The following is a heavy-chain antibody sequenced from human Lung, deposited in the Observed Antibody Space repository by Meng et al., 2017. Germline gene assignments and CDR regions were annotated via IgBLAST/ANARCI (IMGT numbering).Heavy chain of an antibody. CDR2: INHSGST. D-gene: IGHD4-11*01. V-gene: IGHV4-34*01. CDR1: GGSFSDYY. J-gene: IGHJ4*02. CDR3: ARGPTTMAHDFDY. Sequence: VRLQQRGGGLLKPSETLSLTCIVSGGSFSDYYWSWIRQPPGKGLEWIGEINHSGSTNYNPSLESRATISVDTSQNNLSLKLSSVTAADSAVYYCARGPTTMAHDFDYWGQGTLVTVSS.